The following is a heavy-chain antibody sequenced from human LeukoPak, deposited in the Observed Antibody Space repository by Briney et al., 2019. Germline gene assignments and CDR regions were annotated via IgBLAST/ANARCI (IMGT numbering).Heavy chain of an antibody. J-gene: IGHJ5*02. CDR1: GFTFSDYS. D-gene: IGHD5-24*01. Sequence: GGSLRLTCAASGFTFSDYSMVWVRQAPGRGPEWVSGVNFGGHMTDYAASVRGRFTISRDNFKNMVYLQMNSLRAEDTAVYYCAKDRMATIWSWFDPWGQGTLVTVSS. CDR3: AKDRMATIWSWFDP. V-gene: IGHV3-23*01. CDR2: VNFGGHMT.